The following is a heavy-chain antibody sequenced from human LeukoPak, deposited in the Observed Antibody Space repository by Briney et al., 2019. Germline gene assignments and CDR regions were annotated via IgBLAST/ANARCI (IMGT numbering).Heavy chain of an antibody. J-gene: IGHJ4*02. CDR2: FDPEDGGT. D-gene: IGHD5-12*01. Sequence: ASVKVSCKVSGYTLTELSMHWVRQAPGKGLEWMGGFDPEDGGTIYAQKFQGRVTMTEDTSTDTAYMELSSLRSEDTAVYYCATVSGIVATKYCFDYWGQGTLVTVSS. CDR1: GYTLTELS. CDR3: ATVSGIVATKYCFDY. V-gene: IGHV1-24*01.